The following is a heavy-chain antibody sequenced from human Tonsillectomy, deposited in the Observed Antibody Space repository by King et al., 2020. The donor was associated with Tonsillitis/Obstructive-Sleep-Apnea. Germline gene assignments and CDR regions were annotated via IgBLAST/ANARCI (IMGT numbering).Heavy chain of an antibody. D-gene: IGHD2-21*01. CDR2: FGGSRGTT. CDR3: AKDHILDF. Sequence: VKLVESGGGLVQPGGSLRLSCVASGFTFSNYALSWVRQAPGKGLEWVSGFGGSRGTTYYADSVKGRFAISRDDSRNTLYLQMNSLRAEDTAVYYCAKDHILDFWGQGTLVTVSS. CDR1: GFTFSNYA. V-gene: IGHV3-23*04. J-gene: IGHJ4*02.